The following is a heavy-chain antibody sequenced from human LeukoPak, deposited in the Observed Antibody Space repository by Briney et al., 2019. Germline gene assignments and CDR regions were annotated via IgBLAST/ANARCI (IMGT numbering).Heavy chain of an antibody. V-gene: IGHV4-34*01. CDR2: INHSGST. Sequence: PSETLSLTCTVSGGSISSWYWSWIRQPPGKGLEWIGEINHSGSTNYNPSLKSRVTISVDTSKNQFSLKLSSVTAADTAVYYCARAYGSGSYYMVYWGQGTLVTVSS. CDR3: ARAYGSGSYYMVY. D-gene: IGHD3-10*01. CDR1: GGSISSWY. J-gene: IGHJ4*02.